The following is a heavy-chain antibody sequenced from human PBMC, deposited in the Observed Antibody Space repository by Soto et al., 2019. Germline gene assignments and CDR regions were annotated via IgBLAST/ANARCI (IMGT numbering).Heavy chain of an antibody. CDR1: GFIFSDYY. D-gene: IGHD6-19*01. Sequence: QVQLVESGGGLVKPGGSLRLSCAASGFIFSDYYMSWIRQAPGKGLEWLSNISGGSGYSNYADSVKGRFTISRDNAKNSLYLQMDSLRAGDTAVYYCARDGWVPWFDYWGQGILVTVSS. CDR3: ARDGWVPWFDY. CDR2: ISGGSGYS. J-gene: IGHJ4*02. V-gene: IGHV3-11*06.